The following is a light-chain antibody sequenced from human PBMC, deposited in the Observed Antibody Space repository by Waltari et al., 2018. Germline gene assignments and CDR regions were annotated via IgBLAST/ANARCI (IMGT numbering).Light chain of an antibody. J-gene: IGKJ1*01. CDR2: AAS. V-gene: IGKV3-20*01. CDR3: QNHERLPAT. Sequence: CRASQSVSKYFAWYQQRPGQAPGGLIYAASTRATGIPDRFSGSGFGTDFSLTISRLEPEDFAVYYCQNHERLPATFGQGTKVEIK. CDR1: QSVSKY.